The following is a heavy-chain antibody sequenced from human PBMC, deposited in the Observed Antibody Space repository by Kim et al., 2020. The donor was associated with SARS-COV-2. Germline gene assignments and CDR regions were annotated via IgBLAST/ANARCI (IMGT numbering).Heavy chain of an antibody. CDR2: IKSKTDGGTT. J-gene: IGHJ4*02. V-gene: IGHV3-15*01. CDR3: TTDLRYCTNTNCYEVDY. CDR1: GLTFSKAW. Sequence: GGSLRLSCAASGLTFSKAWMSWVRQAPGKGLEWVGRIKSKTDGGTTDYGAPVKGRFTFSRDDSKNTLYLQMNSLKTEDIAVYYCTTDLRYCTNTNCYEVDYWGQGTLVTVSS. D-gene: IGHD2-2*01.